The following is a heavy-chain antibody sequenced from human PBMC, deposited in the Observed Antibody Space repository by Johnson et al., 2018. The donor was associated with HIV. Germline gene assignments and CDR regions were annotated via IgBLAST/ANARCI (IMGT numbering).Heavy chain of an antibody. CDR2: ISSSGSTK. J-gene: IGHJ3*02. Sequence: QVQLVESGGGLVQPGGSLRLSCAASGFTFSDYYMSWIRQAPGKGLEWVSYISSSGSTKYYADSVKGRFTISRDNAKNSLYLQMNSLRAEDTAVYYCAREGTKDSSGLDVGAFDIWGQGTMVTVSS. V-gene: IGHV3-11*01. CDR3: AREGTKDSSGLDVGAFDI. CDR1: GFTFSDYY. D-gene: IGHD3-22*01.